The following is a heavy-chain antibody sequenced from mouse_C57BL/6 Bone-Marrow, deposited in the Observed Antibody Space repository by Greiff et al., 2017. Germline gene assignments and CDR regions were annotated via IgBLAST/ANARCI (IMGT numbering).Heavy chain of an antibody. CDR1: GFTFSSYG. V-gene: IGHV5-6*01. D-gene: IGHD2-2*01. J-gene: IGHJ3*01. CDR2: ISSGGSYT. Sequence: EVQLVESGGDLVKPGGSLKLSCAASGFTFSSYGMSWVRQTPDKRLEWVATISSGGSYTYYPDSVKGRFNISRDNAKNTLYLQMSSLKSEDTAMYYCARRRLAWFAYWGQGTLVTVSA. CDR3: ARRRLAWFAY.